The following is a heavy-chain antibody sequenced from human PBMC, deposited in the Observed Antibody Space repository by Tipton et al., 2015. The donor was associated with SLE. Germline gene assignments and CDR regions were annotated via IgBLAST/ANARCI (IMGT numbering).Heavy chain of an antibody. Sequence: TLSLTCSVSGGSISSSSYFWGWVRQPPGKGLEWIGEINHSGSTNYNPSLKSRVTISVDTSKNQFSLKLSSVAAADTAVYYCARARYYYDSSGYYSNCFDPWGQGTLVTVSS. V-gene: IGHV4-39*07. D-gene: IGHD3-22*01. CDR1: GGSISSSSYF. CDR3: ARARYYYDSSGYYSNCFDP. J-gene: IGHJ5*02. CDR2: INHSGST.